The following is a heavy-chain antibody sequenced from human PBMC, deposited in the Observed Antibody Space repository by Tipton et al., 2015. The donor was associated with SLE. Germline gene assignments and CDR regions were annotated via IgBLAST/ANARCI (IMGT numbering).Heavy chain of an antibody. CDR1: GYTFTGYY. CDR3: ARTKNYDFWSGYYVVHGMDV. V-gene: IGHV1-2*04. Sequence: QSGPEVKKPGASVKVSCKASGYTFTGYYMHWVRQAPGQGLEWMGRINPNSGGTNYAQKFQGWVTMTRDTSISTAYMELSRLRSDDTAVYYCARTKNYDFWSGYYVVHGMDVWGQGTTVTVSS. J-gene: IGHJ6*02. CDR2: INPNSGGT. D-gene: IGHD3-3*01.